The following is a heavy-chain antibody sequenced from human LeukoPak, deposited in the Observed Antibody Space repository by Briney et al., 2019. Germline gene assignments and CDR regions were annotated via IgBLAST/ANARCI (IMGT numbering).Heavy chain of an antibody. CDR3: AKDGAWLRFDD. D-gene: IGHD3-22*01. CDR1: GFPFSSHG. V-gene: IGHV3-23*01. CDR2: ISPGGGPT. Sequence: PVGYLRLSFAGTGFPFSSHGMNWVRQAPGQGLYWVSVISPGGGPTYYADSVRGRFSISRDDLKNTLYLQMENLRADDTAVYYCAKDGAWLRFDDWGQGILVTVSS. J-gene: IGHJ4*02.